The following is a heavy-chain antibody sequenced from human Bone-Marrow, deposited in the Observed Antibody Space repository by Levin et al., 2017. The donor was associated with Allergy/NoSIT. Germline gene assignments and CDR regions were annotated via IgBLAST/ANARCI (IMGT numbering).Heavy chain of an antibody. V-gene: IGHV1-3*01. J-gene: IGHJ4*02. CDR3: ARESQYERPGVGNYYFDY. Sequence: GESLKISCKASGYTFTSYAMHWVRQAPGQRLEWMGWINAGNGNTKYSQKFQGRVTITRDTSASTAYMELSSLRSEDTAVYYCARESQYERPGVGNYYFDYWGQGTLVTVSS. CDR2: INAGNGNT. D-gene: IGHD3-10*01. CDR1: GYTFTSYA.